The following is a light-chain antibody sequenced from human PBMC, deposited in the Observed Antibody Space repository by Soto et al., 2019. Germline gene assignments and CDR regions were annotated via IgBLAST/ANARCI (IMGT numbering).Light chain of an antibody. CDR2: KAS. J-gene: IGKJ4*02. CDR1: QSISSW. V-gene: IGKV1-5*03. Sequence: DIQMTQSPSTLSASVGDRVTITCRASQSISSWLAWYQQKPGKAPKLLIYKASSLESGVPSRFSGSGSGTEFTLTISSLQPDAFATYYCQQYNSYSPFGGGTKVEIK. CDR3: QQYNSYSP.